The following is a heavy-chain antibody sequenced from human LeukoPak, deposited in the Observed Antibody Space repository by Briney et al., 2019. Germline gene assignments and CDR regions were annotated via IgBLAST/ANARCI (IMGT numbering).Heavy chain of an antibody. CDR2: ISAYNDNT. D-gene: IGHD3-9*01. CDR1: GYTFTSYG. V-gene: IGHV1-18*01. Sequence: ASVKVSCKASGYTFTSYGISWVRQAPGQGLEWMGWISAYNDNTNYAQKLQGRVTMTTDTSTSTAYMELRSLRSDDTAVYYCARVGLRYFDWLLSWFDPWGQGTLVTVSS. CDR3: ARVGLRYFDWLLSWFDP. J-gene: IGHJ5*02.